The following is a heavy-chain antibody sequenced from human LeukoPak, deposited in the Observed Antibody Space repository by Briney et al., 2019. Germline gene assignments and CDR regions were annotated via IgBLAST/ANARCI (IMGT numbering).Heavy chain of an antibody. V-gene: IGHV3-30*02. CDR2: IWYDGSIQ. D-gene: IGHD3-3*01. CDR3: AKDFWSATYYFDY. Sequence: PGGSLRLSCAASGFTFSSYGMHWVRQAPGKGLEWVAAIWYDGSIQYYADSVKGRFTISRDNSKNTLYLQMTSLRAEDTAVYYCAKDFWSATYYFDYWGQGTLVTVSS. CDR1: GFTFSSYG. J-gene: IGHJ4*02.